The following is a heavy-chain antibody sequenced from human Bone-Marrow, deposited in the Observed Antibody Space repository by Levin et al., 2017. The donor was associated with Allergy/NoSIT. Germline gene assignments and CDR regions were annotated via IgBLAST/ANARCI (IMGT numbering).Heavy chain of an antibody. J-gene: IGHJ3*02. CDR1: GGSISSSNW. V-gene: IGHV4-4*02. CDR3: ARVGDSDIVVVPAAEDAFDI. Sequence: PGGSLRLSCAVSGGSISSSNWWSWVRQPPGKGLEWIGEIYHSGSTNYNPSLKSRVTISVDKSKNQFSLKLSSVTAADTAVYYCARVGDSDIVVVPAAEDAFDIWGQGTMVTVSS. CDR2: IYHSGST. D-gene: IGHD2-2*01.